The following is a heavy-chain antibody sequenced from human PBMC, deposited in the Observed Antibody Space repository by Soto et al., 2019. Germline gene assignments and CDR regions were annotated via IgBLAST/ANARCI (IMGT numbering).Heavy chain of an antibody. CDR3: AKKVPAAIRVYYFYGLDV. CDR1: GDSISSSNW. V-gene: IGHV4-4*02. D-gene: IGHD2-2*01. CDR2: IYHSGST. J-gene: IGHJ6*02. Sequence: PSETLSLTCDVSGDSISSSNWWSWVRQPPGKGLEWIGEIYHSGSTHYNPSLKSRVTISVDKSKNHFSLKLTSVTAADTAVYYCAKKVPAAIRVYYFYGLDVWGQGTTGTV.